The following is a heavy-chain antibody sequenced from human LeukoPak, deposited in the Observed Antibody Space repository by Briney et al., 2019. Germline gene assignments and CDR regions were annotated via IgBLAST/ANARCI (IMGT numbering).Heavy chain of an antibody. CDR2: VSPDGNSK. CDR3: ARGTYSSGRCDVFDI. CDR1: RFTLSSSA. V-gene: IGHV3-30-3*01. D-gene: IGHD3-22*01. J-gene: IGHJ3*02. Sequence: PGGSLRLSCAASRFTLSSSAAMHWVRQAPGKGLEWVAAVSPDGNSKYFADSVKGRFTISSDISKNALYLEMNSLRLEDTAVYYCARGTYSSGRCDVFDIWGQGTMVTVCS.